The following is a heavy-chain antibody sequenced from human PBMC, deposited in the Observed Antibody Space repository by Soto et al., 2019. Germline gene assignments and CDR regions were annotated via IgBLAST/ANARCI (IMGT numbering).Heavy chain of an antibody. CDR3: VRDRGYTYGYWGWFDP. CDR1: GYTFTDSA. D-gene: IGHD5-18*01. CDR2: INAGNGDT. J-gene: IGHJ5*02. V-gene: IGHV1-3*05. Sequence: QVHFVQSGAEEKKPGASVKVSCKASGYTFTDSAIHWVRQAPGQRLGWMGWINAGNGDTKYSQKFQGRVTITRDTSANTAYMELSSLTSEDTAVYYCVRDRGYTYGYWGWFDPWGQGTLVTVSS.